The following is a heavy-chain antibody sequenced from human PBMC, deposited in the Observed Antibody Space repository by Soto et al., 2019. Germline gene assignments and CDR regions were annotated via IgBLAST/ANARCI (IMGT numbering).Heavy chain of an antibody. D-gene: IGHD1-26*01. CDR1: GFTFSSYG. CDR3: ARQRGSYFSHWFDP. CDR2: ISYDGSNK. V-gene: IGHV3-30*19. J-gene: IGHJ5*02. Sequence: GGSLRLSCAASGFTFSSYGMHWVRQAPGKGLEWVAVISYDGSNKYYADSVKGRFTISRDNSKNTLYLQMNSLRAEDTAVYYCARQRGSYFSHWFDPWGQGTLVTVSS.